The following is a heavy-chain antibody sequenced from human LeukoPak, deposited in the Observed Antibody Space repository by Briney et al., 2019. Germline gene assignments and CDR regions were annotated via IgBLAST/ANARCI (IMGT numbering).Heavy chain of an antibody. Sequence: SETLSLTCTVSGGSISSSSYYWGWIRQPPGKGLEWIGSIYYSGSTYYNPSLKSRVTISVDTSKNQFSLKLSSVTAADTAVYYCARDRPAGSPYFDYRGQGTLVTVSS. CDR1: GGSISSSSYY. J-gene: IGHJ4*02. CDR2: IYYSGST. V-gene: IGHV4-39*07. D-gene: IGHD2-2*01. CDR3: ARDRPAGSPYFDY.